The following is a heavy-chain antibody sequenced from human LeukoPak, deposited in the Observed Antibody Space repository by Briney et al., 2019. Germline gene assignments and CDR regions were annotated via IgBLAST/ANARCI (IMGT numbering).Heavy chain of an antibody. Sequence: GGSLRLSCAASGFTFSNYAMSWVRQAPGKGLEWVSAISGSGGSTYYADSVKGRFTISRDNSKNTLYLQMNSLRAEDTAIYYCTYYCGGDCLVDYWGPGTLVTVSS. D-gene: IGHD2-21*02. CDR1: GFTFSNYA. J-gene: IGHJ4*02. V-gene: IGHV3-23*01. CDR2: ISGSGGST. CDR3: TYYCGGDCLVDY.